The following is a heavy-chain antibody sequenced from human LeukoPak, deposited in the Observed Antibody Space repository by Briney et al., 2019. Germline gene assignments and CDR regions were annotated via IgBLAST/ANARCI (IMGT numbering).Heavy chain of an antibody. J-gene: IGHJ3*02. V-gene: IGHV4-34*01. CDR1: GGSFSGYQ. CDR2: INHSGST. CDR3: AVDSSGQDAFDI. D-gene: IGHD3-22*01. Sequence: SETLSLTCAVYGGSFSGYQWSWIRQPPGKGLEWIGEINHSGSTNYNPSLKSRVTILVDTSKNQFSLDLNSVTAADTAVYYCAVDSSGQDAFDIWGQGTMVTVSS.